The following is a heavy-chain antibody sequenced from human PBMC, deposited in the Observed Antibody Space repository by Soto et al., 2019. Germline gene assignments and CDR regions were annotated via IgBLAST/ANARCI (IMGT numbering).Heavy chain of an antibody. CDR1: GYSFSFYW. Sequence: GESLKISCKASGYSFSFYWIGWVRQMPGKGLEWMAIMYPDDSDIRYSPSFQAHVTISADKSTSTAFLQWSSLKASDTAMYYCATAYVYDFENSNYYRDAFDIWGQGTLVTVSS. D-gene: IGHD3-22*01. J-gene: IGHJ3*02. CDR2: MYPDDSDI. CDR3: ATAYVYDFENSNYYRDAFDI. V-gene: IGHV5-51*01.